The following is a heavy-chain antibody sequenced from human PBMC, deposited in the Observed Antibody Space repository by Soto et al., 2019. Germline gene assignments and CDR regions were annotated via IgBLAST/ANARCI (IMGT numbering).Heavy chain of an antibody. CDR2: IYPGDSDT. J-gene: IGHJ4*02. D-gene: IGHD2-8*01. Sequence: GESLKISCKGSGYSFTSYWIGWVRQMPGKGLEWMGIIYPGDSDTRYSPSFQGQVTISADKSISTAYLQWSSLKASDTAMYYCATRLGYCTNGVCEFDYWGQGTLVTVSS. V-gene: IGHV5-51*01. CDR1: GYSFTSYW. CDR3: ATRLGYCTNGVCEFDY.